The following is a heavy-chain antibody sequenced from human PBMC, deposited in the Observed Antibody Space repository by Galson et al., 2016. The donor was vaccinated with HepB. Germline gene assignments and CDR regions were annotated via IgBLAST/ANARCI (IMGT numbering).Heavy chain of an antibody. D-gene: IGHD3-10*01. V-gene: IGHV3-30*18. CDR3: AKAYGSGSYYNPWDY. Sequence: QAPGKGLEWVAVISFDGGNKYYADSVKGRFTISRDNSKNTLYLQMNSLRAEDTALYYCAKAYGSGSYYNPWDYWGQGTLVTVSS. J-gene: IGHJ4*02. CDR2: ISFDGGNK.